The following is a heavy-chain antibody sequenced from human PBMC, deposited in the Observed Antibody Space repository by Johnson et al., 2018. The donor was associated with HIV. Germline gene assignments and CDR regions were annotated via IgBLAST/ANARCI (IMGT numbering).Heavy chain of an antibody. CDR1: GFTFDDYA. Sequence: VQLVESGGGLVQPGRSLRLSCAASGFTFDDYAMHWVRQAPGKGLEWVAGINWNGGSTGYADPVKGRFTISRDNAKNSLDLQMNSLRVEDTAVYYCAREARIVVVEPSDAFDIWGQGTMVTVSS. D-gene: IGHD3-22*01. V-gene: IGHV3-9*01. CDR2: INWNGGST. J-gene: IGHJ3*02. CDR3: AREARIVVVEPSDAFDI.